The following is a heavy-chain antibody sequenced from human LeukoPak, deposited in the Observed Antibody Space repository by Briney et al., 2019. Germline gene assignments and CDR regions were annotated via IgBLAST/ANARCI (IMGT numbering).Heavy chain of an antibody. CDR2: ISSGGNT. J-gene: IGHJ4*02. CDR3: TKDRRQWVVPYFDS. V-gene: IGHV3-23*01. D-gene: IGHD6-19*01. Sequence: GGSLRLSCAASGFTFSTYAMSWVRHTPGKGLEWVSGISSGGNTQYTDSVKGRFTVSRDNSKNTLHLQMDSLRAEDTAIYYCTKDRRQWVVPYFDSWGQGTVVTFSS. CDR1: GFTFSTYA.